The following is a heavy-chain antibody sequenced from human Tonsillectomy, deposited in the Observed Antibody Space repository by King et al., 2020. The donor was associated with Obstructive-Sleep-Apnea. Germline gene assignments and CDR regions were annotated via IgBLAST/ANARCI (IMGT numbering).Heavy chain of an antibody. D-gene: IGHD3-3*01. Sequence: QLQESGPGLVKPSETLSLTCTVSGGSISSYYWSWIRQPPGKGLEWIGYIYYSGSTNYNPSLMSRVTISVDTSKNQFSLKLSSVTAADTAVYYCARSYLERRSFDYWGQGTLVTVSS. CDR2: IYYSGST. CDR1: GGSISSYY. V-gene: IGHV4-59*01. CDR3: ARSYLERRSFDY. J-gene: IGHJ4*02.